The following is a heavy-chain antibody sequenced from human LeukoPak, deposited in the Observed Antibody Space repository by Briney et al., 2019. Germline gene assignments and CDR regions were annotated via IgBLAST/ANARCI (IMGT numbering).Heavy chain of an antibody. V-gene: IGHV3-23*01. CDR2: LSGSGGGT. D-gene: IGHD2-21*01. CDR1: GLTFSSYA. Sequence: GGSLRLSCAASGLTFSSYAMSWVRQAPGKGLEWVSTLSGSGGGTYYADSVKGRFTISRDNSKNTLYLQMNSLRAEDSAVYYCAKGCGGDCYSGYFQHWGQGTLVTVSS. CDR3: AKGCGGDCYSGYFQH. J-gene: IGHJ1*01.